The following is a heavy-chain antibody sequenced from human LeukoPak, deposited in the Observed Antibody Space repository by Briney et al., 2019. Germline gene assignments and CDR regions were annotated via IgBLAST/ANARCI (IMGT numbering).Heavy chain of an antibody. CDR1: GFTFSIYS. CDR2: ITSSSAYI. Sequence: GGSLRLSCAASGFTFSIYSMDWVRQAPGKGLEWVSSITSSSAYIYYADSLKGRFSISRDNAKNSLYLQMNSLRAEDTAVYFCPRVGRDSSVLGTIIDNWGQGTLVTASS. D-gene: IGHD6-19*01. CDR3: PRVGRDSSVLGTIIDN. V-gene: IGHV3-21*01. J-gene: IGHJ4*02.